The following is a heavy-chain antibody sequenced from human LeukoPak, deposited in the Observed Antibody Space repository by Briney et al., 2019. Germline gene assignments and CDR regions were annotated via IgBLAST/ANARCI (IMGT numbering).Heavy chain of an antibody. CDR3: VRGSLGPAARGNYFDY. CDR2: INHSGST. D-gene: IGHD2-2*01. J-gene: IGHJ4*02. CDR1: GGSSSGYY. V-gene: IGHV4-34*01. Sequence: SETLSLTCAVYGGSSSGYYWSWIRQPPGKGLEWIGEINHSGSTNYNPSLKSRATISVDTSKNQFSLKLSSVTAADTAVYYCVRGSLGPAARGNYFDYWGQGTLVTVSS.